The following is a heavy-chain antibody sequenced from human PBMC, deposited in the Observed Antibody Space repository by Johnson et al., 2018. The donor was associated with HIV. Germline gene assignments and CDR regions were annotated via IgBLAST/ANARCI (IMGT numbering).Heavy chain of an antibody. Sequence: QMQLVESGGGVVQPGRSLRLSCAASGFTFSSYAMHWVRQAPGKGLEWVAVISYDGSNKYYADSLQGRFTISRDNSKNTLYLQMNSLRAEDTAVYYCARDGSQLADAFDIWGQGTMVTVSS. CDR1: GFTFSSYA. V-gene: IGHV3-30*04. D-gene: IGHD6-6*01. CDR2: ISYDGSNK. CDR3: ARDGSQLADAFDI. J-gene: IGHJ3*02.